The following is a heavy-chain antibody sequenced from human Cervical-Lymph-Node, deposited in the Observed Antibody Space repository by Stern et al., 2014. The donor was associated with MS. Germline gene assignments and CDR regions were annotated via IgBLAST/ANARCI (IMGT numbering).Heavy chain of an antibody. J-gene: IGHJ6*02. Sequence: VQLVQSGAEVKKPGPSVKLSCKASGGTFSSYGINWVRQAPGQGLEWVGGITSDFGKANYAQKVQGRVTITADESTSTAYMELSSLRAEDTAVYYCARGEVKEGLVRGMDVWGQGTTVTVSS. V-gene: IGHV1-69*01. CDR3: ARGEVKEGLVRGMDV. CDR2: ITSDFGKA. D-gene: IGHD6-13*01. CDR1: GGTFSSYG.